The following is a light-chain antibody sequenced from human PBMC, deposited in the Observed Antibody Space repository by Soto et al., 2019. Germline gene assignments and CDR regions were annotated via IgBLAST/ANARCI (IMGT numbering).Light chain of an antibody. CDR1: QSISSW. J-gene: IGKJ1*01. Sequence: DIQMTQSPSTLSASVGDRVTITCRASQSISSWLAWYQQKPGEAPKLLIYKASTLESGVPSRFSGSGSGTEFTLTITSLQPEDIAMYYCQQYNSYWTFGQGTKVDIK. CDR3: QQYNSYWT. V-gene: IGKV1-5*03. CDR2: KAS.